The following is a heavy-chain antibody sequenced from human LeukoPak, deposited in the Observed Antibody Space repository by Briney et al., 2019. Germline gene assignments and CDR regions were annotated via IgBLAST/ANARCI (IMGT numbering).Heavy chain of an antibody. D-gene: IGHD5-18*01. CDR2: INPNSGGT. CDR3: AAVDTAMVPRY. Sequence: ASVKVSCKASGYTFTGYYMHWVRQAPGQGLEWMGWINPNSGGTNYAQKFQERVTITRDMSTSTAYMELSSLRSEDTAVYYCAAVDTAMVPRYWGQGTLVTVSS. J-gene: IGHJ4*02. CDR1: GYTFTGYY. V-gene: IGHV1-2*02.